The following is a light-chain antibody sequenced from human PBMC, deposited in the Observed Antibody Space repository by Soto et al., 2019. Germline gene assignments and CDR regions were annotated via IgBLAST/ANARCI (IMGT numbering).Light chain of an antibody. CDR3: QQRKNWPPIT. CDR2: GAS. J-gene: IGKJ5*01. Sequence: EIVLTQSPDTLSLPPGERASLSCRASQSVSSSDLAWYQHKPGQAPRLLIFGASNRATGVPVRFSGSGSGTVFTLTIGSLEPEDSAVYYCQQRKNWPPITFGQGTRLEIK. V-gene: IGKV3-11*01. CDR1: QSVSSSD.